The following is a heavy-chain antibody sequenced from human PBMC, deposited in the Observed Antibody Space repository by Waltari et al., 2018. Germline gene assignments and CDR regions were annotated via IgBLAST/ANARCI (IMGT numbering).Heavy chain of an antibody. J-gene: IGHJ4*02. V-gene: IGHV3-53*02. D-gene: IGHD3-3*01. CDR2: IHSGGRT. CDR1: GFTVSDSY. Sequence: EVQLVETGGGLIQPGGSLRLSCAASGFTVSDSYMTWVRQAPGKGLGWVSLIHSGGRTFYADAVKGRFTISRDYSKNTLYLQMNSLRAEDSALYYCARGPYNFWSGYSFEYWGQGTLVTVSS. CDR3: ARGPYNFWSGYSFEY.